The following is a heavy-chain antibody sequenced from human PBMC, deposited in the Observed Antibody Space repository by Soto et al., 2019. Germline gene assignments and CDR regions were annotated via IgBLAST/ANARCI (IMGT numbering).Heavy chain of an antibody. D-gene: IGHD3-22*01. CDR1: GYTFNSYG. CDR2: ISAYNGNT. CDR3: ARDDGYYDSSTYSSGIDY. Sequence: GASVKVSCKASGYTFNSYGISWVRQAPGQRLEWMGWISAYNGNTNYAQKLQGRVTMTTDTSTSTAYMELRSLRSDDTAVYYCARDDGYYDSSTYSSGIDYWGQGTLVTVSS. V-gene: IGHV1-18*01. J-gene: IGHJ4*02.